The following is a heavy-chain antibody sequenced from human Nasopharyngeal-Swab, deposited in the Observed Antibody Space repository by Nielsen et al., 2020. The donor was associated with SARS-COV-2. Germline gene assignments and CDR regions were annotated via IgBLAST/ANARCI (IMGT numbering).Heavy chain of an antibody. CDR1: GFTFSSYA. J-gene: IGHJ6*02. Sequence: GGSLGLSCAASGFTFSSYAMHWVRQAPGKGLEWVAVISYDGSNKYYADSVKGRFTISRDNSKNTLYLQMNSLRAEDTAVYYCARDGLDYDFWSAYFMDVWGQGTTVTVSS. V-gene: IGHV3-30*04. CDR3: ARDGLDYDFWSAYFMDV. CDR2: ISYDGSNK. D-gene: IGHD3-3*01.